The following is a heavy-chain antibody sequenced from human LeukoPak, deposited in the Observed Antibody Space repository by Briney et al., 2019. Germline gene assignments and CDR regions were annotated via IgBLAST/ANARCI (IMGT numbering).Heavy chain of an antibody. CDR2: ISSSSSYI. V-gene: IGHV3-21*01. D-gene: IGHD3-3*01. CDR1: GFTFSSYS. CDR3: ARDNPSALNYDFWSGTRSYYYYMDV. Sequence: PGGSLRLSCAASGFTFSSYSMNWVRQAPGKGLEWVSSISSSSSYIYYADSVKGRFTISRDNAKNSLYLQMNSLRAEDPAVYYCARDNPSALNYDFWSGTRSYYYYMDVWGKGTTVTVSS. J-gene: IGHJ6*03.